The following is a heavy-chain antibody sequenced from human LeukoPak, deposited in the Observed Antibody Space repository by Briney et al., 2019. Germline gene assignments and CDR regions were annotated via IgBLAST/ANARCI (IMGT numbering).Heavy chain of an antibody. CDR2: NYYSGST. Sequence: SEPLSLPCTVSGGSLSSGGYYWRWIRQHPGKGLEWIGYNYYSGSTYYNPSLKSRLTISVDTSKNQFSLKLSSVTAADTAVYYCAGPSAAFDIWGQGTMVTVSS. J-gene: IGHJ3*02. CDR3: AGPSAAFDI. D-gene: IGHD1-26*01. V-gene: IGHV4-31*03. CDR1: GGSLSSGGYY.